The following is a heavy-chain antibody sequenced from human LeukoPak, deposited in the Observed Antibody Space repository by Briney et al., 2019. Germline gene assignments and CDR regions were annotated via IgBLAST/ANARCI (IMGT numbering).Heavy chain of an antibody. CDR1: GGSISSSNW. D-gene: IGHD3-10*01. Sequence: PSGTLSLTCAVSGGSISSSNWWSWVSQPPGKGLEWIGEIYHSGSTNYNPSLKSRVTISVDKSKNQFSLKLSSVTAADTAVYYCARHQHLLWFGNYYMDVWGKGTTVTVSS. V-gene: IGHV4-4*02. J-gene: IGHJ6*03. CDR3: ARHQHLLWFGNYYMDV. CDR2: IYHSGST.